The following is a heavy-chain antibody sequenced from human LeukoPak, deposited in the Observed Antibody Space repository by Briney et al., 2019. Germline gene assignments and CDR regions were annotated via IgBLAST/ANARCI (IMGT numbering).Heavy chain of an antibody. CDR1: GFTPSSNY. CDR2: IYSGGST. J-gene: IGHJ4*02. D-gene: IGHD3-9*01. V-gene: IGHV3-53*01. Sequence: PGGSLRLSCAASGFTPSSNYMSTVRQAPRKGLEWGSVIYSGGSTYYADSEKGRSTISRDNSKNTLYLPMNSLRAEDTAVYYCAREGRHYDILTGYYNVAFFDYWGQGTLVTVSS. CDR3: AREGRHYDILTGYYNVAFFDY.